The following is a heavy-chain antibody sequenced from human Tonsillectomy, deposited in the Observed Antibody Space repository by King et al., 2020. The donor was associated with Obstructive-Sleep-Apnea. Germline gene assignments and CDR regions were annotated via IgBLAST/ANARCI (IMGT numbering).Heavy chain of an antibody. J-gene: IGHJ2*01. V-gene: IGHV4-59*01. Sequence: LQESGPGLVKPSETLSLTCAVSGGSISSYSWSWIRQPPGKGLEWIGYIYYSGTTNYNPSLKSRVTISVATAKNQVSLKLTSVTAADTAVYYCARSPGAVAGNWYFDLWGRGTLVTVSS. CDR1: GGSISSYS. CDR3: ARSPGAVAGNWYFDL. CDR2: IYYSGTT. D-gene: IGHD6-19*01.